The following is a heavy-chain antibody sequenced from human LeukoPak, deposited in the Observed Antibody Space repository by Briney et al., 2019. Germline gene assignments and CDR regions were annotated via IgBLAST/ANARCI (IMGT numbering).Heavy chain of an antibody. CDR3: ARIGRGGYDYPYYFDY. J-gene: IGHJ4*02. V-gene: IGHV3-7*03. CDR1: GSTFSSYW. Sequence: QSGGSLRLSCAASGSTFSSYWMSWVRQAPGKGLEWVANIKQDGSEKHYVDSVKGRFTISRDNAKNSLYLRMNSLRAEDTAVYYCARIGRGGYDYPYYFDYWGQGTLVTVSS. D-gene: IGHD5-12*01. CDR2: IKQDGSEK.